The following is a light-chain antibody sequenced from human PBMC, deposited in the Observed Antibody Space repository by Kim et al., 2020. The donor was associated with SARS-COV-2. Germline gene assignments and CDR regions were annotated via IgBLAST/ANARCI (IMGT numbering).Light chain of an antibody. V-gene: IGKV1-5*03. CDR1: QSINTW. Sequence: SASVGDRVTITGRASQSINTWLAWYKQKPGKAPNVLIYKASTLQSGVPSRYSGSGSGTEFTLTISSLQPDDFATYYCRQYNSFPHTFGQGTKLEI. J-gene: IGKJ2*01. CDR2: KAS. CDR3: RQYNSFPHT.